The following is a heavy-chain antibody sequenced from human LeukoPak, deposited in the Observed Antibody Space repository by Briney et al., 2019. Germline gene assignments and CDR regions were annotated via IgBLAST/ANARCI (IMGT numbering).Heavy chain of an antibody. CDR3: AREGDIVVVPAALDV. CDR1: GFTFSSYS. D-gene: IGHD2-2*01. CDR2: ISSSSSYI. Sequence: GGSLRLSCAASGFTFSSYSMNWVRQAPGKGLEWVSSISSSSSYIYYADSVKGRFTISRDNAKNSLYLQMNSLRAEDTAVYNCAREGDIVVVPAALDVWGQGTTVTVSS. V-gene: IGHV3-21*01. J-gene: IGHJ6*02.